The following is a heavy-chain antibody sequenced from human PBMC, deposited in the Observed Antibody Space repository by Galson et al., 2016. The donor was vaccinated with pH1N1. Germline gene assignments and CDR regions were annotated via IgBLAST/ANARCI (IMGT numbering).Heavy chain of an antibody. CDR2: IVPITGVT. D-gene: IGHD4-23*01. CDR3: APGGDDYGGNPHWFDP. CDR1: GGTFSTYV. V-gene: IGHV1-69*04. Sequence: SVKVSCKASGGTFSTYVIIWVRQAPGQGLEWMGRIVPITGVTNYAQKFQDRVTITADESTSTAYMELGSLRSEDTGVYYCAPGGDDYGGNPHWFDPWGQGTLVTVSS. J-gene: IGHJ5*02.